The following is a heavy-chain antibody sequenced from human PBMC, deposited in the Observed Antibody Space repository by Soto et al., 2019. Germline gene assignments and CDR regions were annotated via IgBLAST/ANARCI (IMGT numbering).Heavy chain of an antibody. CDR1: GGTFNNYA. Sequence: QVQLVQSGAEVKRPGSSVKVSCKASGGTFNNYALSWVRQAPGQGLAWVGGIIPIFNSANYAQKFQGRVTITADDSTSTAYMELRSLRPDDTAVYYCAREGTVASYSFDFWGQGTLVTVSS. V-gene: IGHV1-69*01. CDR2: IIPIFNSA. CDR3: AREGTVASYSFDF. D-gene: IGHD5-12*01. J-gene: IGHJ4*02.